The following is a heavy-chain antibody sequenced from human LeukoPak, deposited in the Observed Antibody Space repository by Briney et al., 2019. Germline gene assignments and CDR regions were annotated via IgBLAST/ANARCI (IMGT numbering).Heavy chain of an antibody. CDR2: INRNAGST. CDR3: ARNNGMDV. Sequence: GGSLRLSCTVFEFTSDNYGVSWVRQAPGKGLEWVAGINRNAGSTSYADSVKGRFTISKDNAKNSLYLQMNSLRAEDTALYHCARNNGMDVWGQGTTVIVSS. V-gene: IGHV3-20*01. CDR1: EFTSDNYG. J-gene: IGHJ6*02.